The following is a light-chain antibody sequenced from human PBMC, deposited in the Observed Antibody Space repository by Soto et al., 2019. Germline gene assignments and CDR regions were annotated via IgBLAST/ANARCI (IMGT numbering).Light chain of an antibody. J-gene: IGKJ4*01. V-gene: IGKV3-11*01. CDR3: QQLGT. CDR1: QSVRSY. CDR2: DAS. Sequence: EIVLTQSPATLSLSPGERATLSCRASQSVRSYLAWYQQKPGQAPRLLIYDASNRATGIPARFSGSGSGTDFTLTISRLEPKDFAVYYCQQLGTFGGGTKVQIK.